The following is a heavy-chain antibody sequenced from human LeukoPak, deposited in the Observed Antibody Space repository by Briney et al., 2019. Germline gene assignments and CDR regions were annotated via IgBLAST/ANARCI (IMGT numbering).Heavy chain of an antibody. V-gene: IGHV1-69*05. CDR2: IIPIFGTA. J-gene: IGHJ3*02. Sequence: SVKVSCKASGGTFSSYAISWVRQAPGQGLEWMGGIIPIFGTANYAQKFQGRVTITRDTSASTAYMELSSLRSEDTAVYYCASADCSSTSCYSTHAFDIWGQGTMVTVSS. CDR1: GGTFSSYA. D-gene: IGHD2-2*01. CDR3: ASADCSSTSCYSTHAFDI.